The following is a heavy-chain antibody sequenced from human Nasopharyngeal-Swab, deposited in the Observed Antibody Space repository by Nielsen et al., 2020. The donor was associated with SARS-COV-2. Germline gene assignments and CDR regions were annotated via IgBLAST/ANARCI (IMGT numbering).Heavy chain of an antibody. CDR3: ARGGGRTKHGMDV. D-gene: IGHD3-16*01. J-gene: IGHJ6*02. V-gene: IGHV4-34*01. CDR2: INHSGST. Sequence: WIRQPAGKGLEWIGEINHSGSTNYNPSLKSRVTISVDTSKNQFSLKLSSVTAADTAVYYCARGGGRTKHGMDVWGQGTTGTVSS.